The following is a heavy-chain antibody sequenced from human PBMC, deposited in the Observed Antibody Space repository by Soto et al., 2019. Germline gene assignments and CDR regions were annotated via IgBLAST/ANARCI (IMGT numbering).Heavy chain of an antibody. CDR3: AMVDVYVTPSPQDV. V-gene: IGHV1-18*01. J-gene: IGHJ6*02. D-gene: IGHD3-16*01. CDR1: GYTFTRYG. CDR2: INTYNGNT. Sequence: QVQLVQSGAEVKNPGASVKVSCKASGYTFTRYGIGWARQAPGQGSEWMGWINTYNGNTNYAQNVQGRVTLTTDTSTSTAYMELRSLRSNDTAIDYCAMVDVYVTPSPQDVWGQGTTVIVSS.